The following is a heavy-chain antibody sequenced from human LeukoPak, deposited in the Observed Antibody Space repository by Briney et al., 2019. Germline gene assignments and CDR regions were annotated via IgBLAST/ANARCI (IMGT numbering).Heavy chain of an antibody. V-gene: IGHV1-69*04. D-gene: IGHD5-12*01. Sequence: ASVKVSCKASGGTFSSYAISWARQAPGQGLEWMGRIIPILGIANYAQKFQGRVTITADKSTSTAYMELSSLRSEDTAVYYCARVLGGYSGYDAPRYFDYWGQGTLVTVSS. CDR3: ARVLGGYSGYDAPRYFDY. CDR1: GGTFSSYA. CDR2: IIPILGIA. J-gene: IGHJ4*02.